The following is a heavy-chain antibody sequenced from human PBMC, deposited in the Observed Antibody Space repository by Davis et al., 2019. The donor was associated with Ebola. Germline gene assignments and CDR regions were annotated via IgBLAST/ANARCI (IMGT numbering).Heavy chain of an antibody. V-gene: IGHV3-7*01. CDR2: IKQDGSEK. CDR3: ARGLRCDY. Sequence: GESLKISCAASGFTFSSYGMHWVRQAPGKGLEWVANIKQDGSEKYYVDSVKGRFTISRDNAKNSLYLQMNSLRAEDTAVYYCARGLRCDYWGQGTLVTVSS. J-gene: IGHJ4*02. D-gene: IGHD4-17*01. CDR1: GFTFSSYG.